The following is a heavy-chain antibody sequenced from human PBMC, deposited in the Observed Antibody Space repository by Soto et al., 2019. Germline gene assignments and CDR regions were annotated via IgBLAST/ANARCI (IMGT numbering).Heavy chain of an antibody. CDR2: IYSSGTT. Sequence: PSETLSLTCTVSGISIDNYYCSWIRQSAGKGLEWIGRIYSSGTTNYNPSLKSRVTMSVDMSKSQFSLNVRSVTAADTAVYYCARDVGGSGWFAPWGQGTLVTVSS. J-gene: IGHJ5*02. CDR1: GISIDNYY. CDR3: ARDVGGSGWFAP. V-gene: IGHV4-4*07.